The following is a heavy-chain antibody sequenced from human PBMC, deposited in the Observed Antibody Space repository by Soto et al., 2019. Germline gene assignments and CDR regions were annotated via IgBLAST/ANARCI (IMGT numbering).Heavy chain of an antibody. CDR1: GYTFTSYD. CDR2: MNPNSGNT. D-gene: IGHD2-2*01. J-gene: IGHJ6*03. Sequence: ASVKVSWKASGYTFTSYDINWVRQATGQGLEWMGWMNPNSGNTGYAQKFQGRVTMTRNTSISTAYMELSSLRSEDTAVYYCARRQSESQLLFFRYYYYMDVWGKGTTVTVSS. CDR3: ARRQSESQLLFFRYYYYMDV. V-gene: IGHV1-8*01.